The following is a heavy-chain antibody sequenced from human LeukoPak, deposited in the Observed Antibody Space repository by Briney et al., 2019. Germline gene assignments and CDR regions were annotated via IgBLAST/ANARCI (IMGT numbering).Heavy chain of an antibody. CDR1: GFTFSNYG. D-gene: IGHD4-23*01. V-gene: IGHV3-33*01. CDR3: ARRDGDNDRGFDY. J-gene: IGHJ4*02. Sequence: GESLRLSCAASGFTFSNYGMHWVRQAPGKGLEWVAVIWYDGSKKYYVDSVKGRFTISRDNSKNTLYLQMNSLRAEDTAVYYCARRDGDNDRGFDYWGQGTQVTVSS. CDR2: IWYDGSKK.